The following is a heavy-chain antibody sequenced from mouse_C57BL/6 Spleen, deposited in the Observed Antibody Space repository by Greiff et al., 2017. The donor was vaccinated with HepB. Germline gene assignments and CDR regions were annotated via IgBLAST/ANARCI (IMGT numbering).Heavy chain of an antibody. CDR1: GFNIKDYY. CDR2: IDPEDGDT. J-gene: IGHJ3*01. CDR3: TTDGYASPWFAY. V-gene: IGHV14-1*01. Sequence: EVQLQQSGAELVRPGASVKLSCTASGFNIKDYYMHWVKQRPEQGLEWIGRIDPEDGDTEYDPKFQGKATMTADTSSNTAYLQLSSLTSEDTAVYYCTTDGYASPWFAYWGQGTLVTVSA. D-gene: IGHD2-2*01.